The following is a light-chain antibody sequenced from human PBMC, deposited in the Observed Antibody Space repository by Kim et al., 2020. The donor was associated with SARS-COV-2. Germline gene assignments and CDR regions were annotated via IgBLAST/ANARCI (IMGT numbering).Light chain of an antibody. CDR2: DVT. V-gene: IGLV2-14*03. J-gene: IGLJ1*01. CDR3: SSYTSSSAPYV. Sequence: QSVLTQPASVSGSPGQSITISCTGTSSDVGGYNYVSWYQHHPGKAPKLMIYDVTKRPSGVSNRFSGSKSGNTASLTISGLQAEDEADYYCSSYTSSSAPYVFGTGTKVTVL. CDR1: SSDVGGYNY.